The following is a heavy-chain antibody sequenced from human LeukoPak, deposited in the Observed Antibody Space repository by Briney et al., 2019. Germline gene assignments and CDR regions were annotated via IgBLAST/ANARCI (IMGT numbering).Heavy chain of an antibody. V-gene: IGHV4-61*01. J-gene: IGHJ4*02. Sequence: SETLSLTCTVSGGSVSSGSYYWSWIRQPPGKGLEWIGYIYYSGGTNYNPSLKSRVTISVDTSKNQFSLKLSSVTAADTAVYYCARGRSPPFDYWGQGTLVTVSS. CDR2: IYYSGGT. CDR1: GGSVSSGSYY. CDR3: ARGRSPPFDY.